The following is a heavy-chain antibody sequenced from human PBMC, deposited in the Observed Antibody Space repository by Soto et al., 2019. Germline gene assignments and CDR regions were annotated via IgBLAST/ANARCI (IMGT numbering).Heavy chain of an antibody. CDR1: GGSINTFY. CDR2: IFSSGST. CDR3: AREGSYSAYNFAHGIQLWSFDF. D-gene: IGHD5-12*01. J-gene: IGHJ4*02. V-gene: IGHV4-4*07. Sequence: SETLSLTCTVSGGSINTFYWSWVRQPAGKGLEWIGRIFSSGSTSFNPSLESRVAMSVDTFKNHFSLNLSSVTAADMAVYYCAREGSYSAYNFAHGIQLWSFDFWGQGALVTVSS.